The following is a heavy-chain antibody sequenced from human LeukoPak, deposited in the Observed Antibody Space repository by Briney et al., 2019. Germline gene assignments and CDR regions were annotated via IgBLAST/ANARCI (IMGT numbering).Heavy chain of an antibody. V-gene: IGHV1-69*13. Sequence: SVKVSCKASGGTFSSYAISWVRQAPGQGLEWMGGIIPIFGTANYAQKFQGRVTITADESTSTAYMELRSLRSDDTAVYYCARGRKNYYGSGSYLAYFDYWGQGTLVTVSS. CDR3: ARGRKNYYGSGSYLAYFDY. CDR1: GGTFSSYA. CDR2: IIPIFGTA. J-gene: IGHJ4*02. D-gene: IGHD3-10*01.